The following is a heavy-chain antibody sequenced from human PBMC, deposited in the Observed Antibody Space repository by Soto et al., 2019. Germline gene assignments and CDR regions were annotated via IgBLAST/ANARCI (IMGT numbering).Heavy chain of an antibody. Sequence: PSETLSLTCTVSGGSISSGDYYWSWIRQPPGKGLEWIGYIYYSGSTYYNPSLKSRVTISVDTSKNQFSLKLSSVTAADTAVYYCAGEGLGRAAAGPLYGMGVWGQGTTVTVAS. J-gene: IGHJ6*02. D-gene: IGHD6-13*01. CDR2: IYYSGST. CDR3: AGEGLGRAAAGPLYGMGV. V-gene: IGHV4-30-4*01. CDR1: GGSISSGDYY.